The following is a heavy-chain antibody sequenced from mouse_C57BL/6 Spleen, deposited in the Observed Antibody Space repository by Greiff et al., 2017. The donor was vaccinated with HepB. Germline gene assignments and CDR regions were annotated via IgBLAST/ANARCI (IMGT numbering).Heavy chain of an antibody. D-gene: IGHD3-2*02. CDR3: AAMGISDYAMDY. J-gene: IGHJ4*01. CDR1: GYAFSSSW. CDR2: IYPGDGDT. V-gene: IGHV1-82*01. Sequence: ESGPELVKPGASVKISCKASGYAFSSSWMNWVKQRPGKGLEWIGRIYPGDGDTNYNGKFKGKATLTADKSSSTAYMQLSSLPSEDSAVYFCAAMGISDYAMDYWGQGTSVTVSS.